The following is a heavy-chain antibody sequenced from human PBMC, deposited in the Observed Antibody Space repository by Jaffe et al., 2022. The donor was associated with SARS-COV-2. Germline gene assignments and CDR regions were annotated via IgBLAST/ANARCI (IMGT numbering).Heavy chain of an antibody. Sequence: QVQLVESGGGVVQPGRSLRLSCAASGFTFSSYAMHWVRQAPGKGLEWVAVISYDGSNKYYADSVKGRFTISRDNSKNTLYLQMNSLRAEDTAVYYCANTHGGPSGGTFDYWGQGTLVTVSS. J-gene: IGHJ4*02. D-gene: IGHD3-16*01. CDR2: ISYDGSNK. CDR3: ANTHGGPSGGTFDY. CDR1: GFTFSSYA. V-gene: IGHV3-30-3*01.